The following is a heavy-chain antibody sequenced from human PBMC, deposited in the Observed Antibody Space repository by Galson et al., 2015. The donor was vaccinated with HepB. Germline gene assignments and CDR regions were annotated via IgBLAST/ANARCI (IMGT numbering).Heavy chain of an antibody. D-gene: IGHD4-17*01. V-gene: IGHV4-59*01. CDR2: IFKSGST. J-gene: IGHJ4*02. CDR3: ARRASGDYGHYFDY. CDR1: GGSISNYY. Sequence: ETLSLTCTVSGGSISNYYWSWIRQPPGKGLEWIGYIFKSGSTNYNPSLKSRVTISVDTSKNQFSLKLSSVTAADTAVYSCARRASGDYGHYFDYWGQGALVTVSS.